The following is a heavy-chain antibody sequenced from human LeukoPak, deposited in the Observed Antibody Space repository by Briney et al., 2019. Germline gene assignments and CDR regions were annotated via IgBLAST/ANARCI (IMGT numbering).Heavy chain of an antibody. CDR1: GFTFSSYS. J-gene: IGHJ4*02. Sequence: GGSLRLACAASGFTFSSYSMNWVRQAPGKGLEWVSSISSSSSYIYYADSVKGRFTISRDNAKNSPYLQMNSLRAEDTAVYYCARDFPNSRCFDYWGQGTLVTVSS. CDR2: ISSSSSYI. CDR3: ARDFPNSRCFDY. D-gene: IGHD6-13*01. V-gene: IGHV3-21*01.